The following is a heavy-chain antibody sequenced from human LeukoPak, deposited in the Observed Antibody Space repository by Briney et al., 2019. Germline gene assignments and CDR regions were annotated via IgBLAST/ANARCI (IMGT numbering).Heavy chain of an antibody. CDR3: AKILEAAGELIGYSSV. J-gene: IGHJ4*02. CDR2: IGDSGDNT. CDR1: GFSFNYYA. V-gene: IGHV3-23*01. D-gene: IGHD6-19*01. Sequence: PGGSLRLSCAASGFSFNYYAMMWVRQAPGKGLEWVSAIGDSGDNTYYADSAKGRFTISRDNSRNTLYLQMNSLRAEDTVVYYCAKILEAAGELIGYSSVWGQGTLVTVSS.